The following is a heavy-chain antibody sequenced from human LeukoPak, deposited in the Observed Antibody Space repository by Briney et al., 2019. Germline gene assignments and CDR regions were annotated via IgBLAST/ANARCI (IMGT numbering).Heavy chain of an antibody. V-gene: IGHV1-69*04. CDR3: ARAGRRIFGQVAIVAANPLDY. Sequence: GSSVKVSCKASGGTFSSYAISWVRQAPGQGLEWMGRIIPILGIANYAQKFQGRVTITADKSTSTAYMELSSLRSEDTAVYYCARAGRRIFGQVAIVAANPLDYWGQGTLVTVSS. D-gene: IGHD5-12*01. CDR1: GGTFSSYA. CDR2: IIPILGIA. J-gene: IGHJ4*02.